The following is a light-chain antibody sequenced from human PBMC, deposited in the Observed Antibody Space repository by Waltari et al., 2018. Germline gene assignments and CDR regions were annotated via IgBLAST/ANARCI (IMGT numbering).Light chain of an antibody. Sequence: DIQLTQPPSSLSASLGDRVTITCQASHDIINYLNWYQQKPGKAPKLLIYDSSNLETGVPSRFSGSGSGTDFTFTISSLQPEDIATYYCQQYNNIPQTFGPGTRVEIK. V-gene: IGKV1-33*01. J-gene: IGKJ3*01. CDR3: QQYNNIPQT. CDR2: DSS. CDR1: HDIINY.